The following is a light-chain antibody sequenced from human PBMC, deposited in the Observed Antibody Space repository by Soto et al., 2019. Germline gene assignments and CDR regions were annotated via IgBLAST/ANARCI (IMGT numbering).Light chain of an antibody. CDR1: NIGSKS. CDR3: QVWDRSSDHVV. Sequence: SYELTQPPSVSVAPGKTAMITCGGDNIGSKSVHGYQQKPGQAPVVVINYNSDRPSGIPDRFSGSNSGSTATLTITRVEAGDEADYYCQVWDRSSDHVVFGGGTKLTVL. V-gene: IGLV3-21*04. CDR2: YNS. J-gene: IGLJ2*01.